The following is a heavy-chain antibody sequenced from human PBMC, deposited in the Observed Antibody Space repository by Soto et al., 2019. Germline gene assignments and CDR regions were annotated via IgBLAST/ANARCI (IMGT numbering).Heavy chain of an antibody. V-gene: IGHV1-69*04. J-gene: IGHJ4*02. CDR3: AREGYCISTSCYASALDY. D-gene: IGHD2-2*01. CDR1: GGTFSSYT. Sequence: GASVKVSCKASGGTFSSYTISWVRQAPGQGLEWMRRIIPILGIANYAQKLQGRVTMTTDTSTSTAYMELRSLRSDDTAVYYCAREGYCISTSCYASALDYWGQGTLVTVSS. CDR2: IIPILGIA.